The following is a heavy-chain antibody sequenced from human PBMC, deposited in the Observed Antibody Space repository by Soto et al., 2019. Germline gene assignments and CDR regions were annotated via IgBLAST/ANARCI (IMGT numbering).Heavy chain of an antibody. Sequence: QVQVVESGGGVVQPGRSLRLSCAASGFSFSSFGMHWVRQAPGKGLEWVAVISDDGSKKYYTESVEGRFTISRDNSKNTVYLQMNSLRPEDRAVYYCAKLSWGSGLFYDYWGQGTPVTVSS. CDR3: AKLSWGSGLFYDY. CDR1: GFSFSSFG. V-gene: IGHV3-30*18. CDR2: ISDDGSKK. J-gene: IGHJ4*02. D-gene: IGHD3-10*01.